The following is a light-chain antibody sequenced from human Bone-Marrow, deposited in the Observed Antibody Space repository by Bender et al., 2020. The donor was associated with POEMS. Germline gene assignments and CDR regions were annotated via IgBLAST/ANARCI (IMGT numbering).Light chain of an antibody. J-gene: IGLJ3*02. V-gene: IGLV1-44*01. CDR3: AAWGAGLSGGV. CDR1: NSNIGTNA. CDR2: SDN. Sequence: QSVLTQPPSASGTPGQRVTISCSGSNSNIGTNAVNWYQQFPGTAPKLLIYSDNQRPSGVPDRFYAFKSGTSASLAISELQSADEADYYCAAWGAGLSGGVFGGGTKLTVL.